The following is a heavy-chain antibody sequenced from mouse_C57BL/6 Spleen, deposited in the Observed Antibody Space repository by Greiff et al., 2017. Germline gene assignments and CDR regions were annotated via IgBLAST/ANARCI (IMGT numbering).Heavy chain of an antibody. CDR1: GFNIKDDY. J-gene: IGHJ2*01. D-gene: IGHD2-3*01. Sequence: VQLQQSGAELVRPGASVKLSCTASGFNIKDDYMHWVKQRPEQGLEWIGWIDPENGDTEYASKFQGKATITADTSSNTAYLQLSSLTSEDTAVYYCTTASYEGYSDYWGQGTTLTVSS. CDR3: TTASYEGYSDY. V-gene: IGHV14-4*01. CDR2: IDPENGDT.